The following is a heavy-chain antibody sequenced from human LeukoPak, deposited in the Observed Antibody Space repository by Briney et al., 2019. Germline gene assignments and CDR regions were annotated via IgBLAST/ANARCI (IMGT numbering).Heavy chain of an antibody. D-gene: IGHD3-22*01. Sequence: GESLKISCKGSGYSFTSYWIGWVRQMPGKGLEWMGIIYPGDSDTRYSPSFQGQVTISADKSISTAYLQWSSLKASDTAMYYCAASQGYYYDSSGLYFDYWGQGTLVTVSS. J-gene: IGHJ4*02. V-gene: IGHV5-51*01. CDR1: GYSFTSYW. CDR3: AASQGYYYDSSGLYFDY. CDR2: IYPGDSDT.